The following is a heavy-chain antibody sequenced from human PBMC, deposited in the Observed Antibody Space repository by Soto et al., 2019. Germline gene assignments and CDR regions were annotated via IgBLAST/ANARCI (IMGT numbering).Heavy chain of an antibody. V-gene: IGHV4-59*01. CDR3: ARDIGITMVRGVRYYYGMDV. Sequence: PSETLSLTCTVSGGSISSYYWSWIRQPPGKGLEWIGYIYYSGSTNYNPSLKSRVTISVDTSKNQFSLKLSSVTAADTAVYYCARDIGITMVRGVRYYYGMDVWGQGTTVT. J-gene: IGHJ6*02. D-gene: IGHD3-10*01. CDR2: IYYSGST. CDR1: GGSISSYY.